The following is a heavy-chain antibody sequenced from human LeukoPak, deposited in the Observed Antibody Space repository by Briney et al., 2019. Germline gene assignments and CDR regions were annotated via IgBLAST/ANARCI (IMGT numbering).Heavy chain of an antibody. CDR1: GFTFGSYS. J-gene: IGHJ4*02. Sequence: GGSLRLSCAASGFTFGSYSMNWVRQAPGKGLEWVSHITASGTAMFYADSVKGRFTISRDNAKNSLYLRMNSLRDEDTAVYYCASSGSYRFDYWGQGTLVTVSS. V-gene: IGHV3-48*02. D-gene: IGHD1-26*01. CDR2: ITASGTAM. CDR3: ASSGSYRFDY.